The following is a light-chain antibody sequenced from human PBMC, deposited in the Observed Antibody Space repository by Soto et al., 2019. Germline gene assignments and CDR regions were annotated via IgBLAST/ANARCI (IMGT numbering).Light chain of an antibody. J-gene: IGKJ3*01. CDR2: GTS. V-gene: IGKV3-20*01. CDR1: QSISSTY. CDR3: QHYGDSPPFT. Sequence: EVVLTQSPGTLSLPPGERATLSCRTSQSISSTYLAWYQQKPGQAPRLLMSGTSRRATGIPDRFSGSGSGTDFTLSISRLEPEDFAVYYCQHYGDSPPFTFGPGTKVDIK.